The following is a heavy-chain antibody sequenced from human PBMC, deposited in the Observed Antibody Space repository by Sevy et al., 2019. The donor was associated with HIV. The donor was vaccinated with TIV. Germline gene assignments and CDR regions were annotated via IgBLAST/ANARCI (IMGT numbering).Heavy chain of an antibody. CDR1: GYTLSKLS. CDR2: FDPEDGET. Sequence: ASLKVSCMVSGYTLSKLSMHCVRQAPGKGPEWMGGFDPEDGETIYAQKFQGRVTMTEDTSTDTAYMELSSLRSEDTTVYYCATLDFWSDYPLYGMDVWGQGTTVTVSS. J-gene: IGHJ6*02. CDR3: ATLDFWSDYPLYGMDV. V-gene: IGHV1-24*01. D-gene: IGHD3-3*01.